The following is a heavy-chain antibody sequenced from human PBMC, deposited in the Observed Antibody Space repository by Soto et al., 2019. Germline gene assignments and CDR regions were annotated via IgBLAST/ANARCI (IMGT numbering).Heavy chain of an antibody. J-gene: IGHJ5*02. CDR2: IYRSGSA. Sequence: PSETLSLTRTVSGGSISGHYWSWIRQPAGKGLEWIGRIYRSGSANFNPSLKSRVTMSVDTSKNQFSLKLRSVTAADTAVYYCARDSQIWFDPWGQGALVTVSS. V-gene: IGHV4-4*07. CDR1: GGSISGHY. CDR3: ARDSQIWFDP.